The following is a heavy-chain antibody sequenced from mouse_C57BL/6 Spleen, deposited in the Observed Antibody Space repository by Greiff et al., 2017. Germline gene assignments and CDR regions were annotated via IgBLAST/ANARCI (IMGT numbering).Heavy chain of an antibody. V-gene: IGHV1-82*01. CDR2: IYPGDGDT. CDR3: ARRDDYFDY. J-gene: IGHJ2*01. D-gene: IGHD2-3*01. CDR1: GYAFSSSW. Sequence: QVQLKESGPELVKPGASVKISCKASGYAFSSSWLNWVKQRPGKGLEWIGRIYPGDGDTNYNGKFKGKATLTADKSSSTAYMQLSSLTSEDSAVYFCARRDDYFDYWGQGTTLTVSS.